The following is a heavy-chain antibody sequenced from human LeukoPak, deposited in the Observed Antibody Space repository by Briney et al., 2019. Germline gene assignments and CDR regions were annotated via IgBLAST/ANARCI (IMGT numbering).Heavy chain of an antibody. Sequence: PSETLSLTCTVSGGSISSGSYHWSWIRQPAGKGLEWIGRIYTSGSTNYNPSLKSRVTISLDTSKNQFSLKLSSVTAADTAVYYCARRGAWIKYWGQGTLVTVSS. CDR2: IYTSGST. J-gene: IGHJ4*02. V-gene: IGHV4-61*02. CDR3: ARRGAWIKY. D-gene: IGHD5-12*01. CDR1: GGSISSGSYH.